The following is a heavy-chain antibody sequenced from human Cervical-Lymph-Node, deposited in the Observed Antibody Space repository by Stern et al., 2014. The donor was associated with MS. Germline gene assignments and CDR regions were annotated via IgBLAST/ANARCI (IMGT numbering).Heavy chain of an antibody. Sequence: QVQLQESGPGLVKPSQTLSLTCTVSRGSISSGAGYWSWIRQPPGKGLEWIGYINYSGNSFYNPSLKSRVTISVDTSKDQFSLKVNSVTAADSAVYYCARASWFGELSLDYWGQGTLVTVSS. D-gene: IGHD3-10*01. CDR3: ARASWFGELSLDY. J-gene: IGHJ4*02. CDR1: RGSISSGAGY. CDR2: INYSGNS. V-gene: IGHV4-30-4*01.